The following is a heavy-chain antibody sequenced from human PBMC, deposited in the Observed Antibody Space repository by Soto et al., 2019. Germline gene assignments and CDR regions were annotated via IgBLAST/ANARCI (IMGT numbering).Heavy chain of an antibody. V-gene: IGHV2-5*02. J-gene: IGHJ4*02. CDR1: GFSLSTSGVG. CDR2: IYWDDDK. CDR3: ALLPGQQLVLNY. Sequence: QITLKESGPTLVKPTQTLTLTCTFSGFSLSTSGVGVGWIRQPPGKALEWLALIYWDDDKRYSPSLKSRLTITKDTSKNQVVLTMTNMDPVDTATYYCALLPGQQLVLNYWGQGTLVTVSS. D-gene: IGHD6-13*01.